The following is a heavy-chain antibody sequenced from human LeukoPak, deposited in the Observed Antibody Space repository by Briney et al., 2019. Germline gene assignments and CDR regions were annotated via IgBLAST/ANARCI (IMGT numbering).Heavy chain of an antibody. Sequence: SETLSLTCTVSGYSISSVYYWGWIRQPPGKGLEWIGSIYHSGSTNYNPSLKSRVTMSVDTSKNQFSLKLSSVTAADTAVYYCAKGSDPFRWFGEFNVKLPRPIRHYYFDSWGQGTLVTVSS. CDR3: AKGSDPFRWFGEFNVKLPRPIRHYYFDS. D-gene: IGHD3-10*01. J-gene: IGHJ4*02. CDR1: GYSISSVYY. V-gene: IGHV4-38-2*02. CDR2: IYHSGST.